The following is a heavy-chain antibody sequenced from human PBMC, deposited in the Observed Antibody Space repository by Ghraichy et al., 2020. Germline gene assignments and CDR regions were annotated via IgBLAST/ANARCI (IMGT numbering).Heavy chain of an antibody. CDR3: AKSSERITVFGVVSGVSSPFHL. CDR1: GFTFSSYA. D-gene: IGHD3-3*01. J-gene: IGHJ3*01. CDR2: IRGSGGST. V-gene: IGHV3-23*01. Sequence: GGSLRLSCVASGFTFSSYAMSWVRQAPGKGLEWVSAIRGSGGSTYYADSVKGRFTISRDNSKNTLYLQMNSLRVEDTAVYYCAKSSERITVFGVVSGVSSPFHLWRPGTMLTVSS.